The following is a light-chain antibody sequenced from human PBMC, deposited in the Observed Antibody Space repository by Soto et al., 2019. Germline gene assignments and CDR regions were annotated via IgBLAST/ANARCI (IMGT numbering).Light chain of an antibody. CDR3: QQYGSSPPIT. Sequence: EIVLTQSPGTPSLSPGERATLSCRASQSVSSSYLAWYQQKPGQAPRLLIYGASSRATGIPDRFSGSGSGTDFTLTISRLEPEDVAVYYCQQYGSSPPITFGQGTRLEIK. CDR1: QSVSSSY. CDR2: GAS. V-gene: IGKV3-20*01. J-gene: IGKJ5*01.